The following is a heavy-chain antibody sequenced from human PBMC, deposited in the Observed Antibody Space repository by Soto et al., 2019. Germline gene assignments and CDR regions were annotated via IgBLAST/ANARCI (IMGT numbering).Heavy chain of an antibody. V-gene: IGHV3-23*01. CDR3: MKGGIAARRELDY. Sequence: EVQLLESGGGLVQPGGSLRLSCAASGFTFSSYAMSWVRQAPGKGLEWVSAISGSGGSTYYADSVKGRFTISRDNSKNTLYLQMNSLSAEDTAVYYCMKGGIAARRELDYWGQGTLVTVSS. D-gene: IGHD6-6*01. J-gene: IGHJ4*02. CDR2: ISGSGGST. CDR1: GFTFSSYA.